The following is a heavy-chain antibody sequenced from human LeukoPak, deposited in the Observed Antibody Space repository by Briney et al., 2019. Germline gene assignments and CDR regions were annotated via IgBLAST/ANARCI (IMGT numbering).Heavy chain of an antibody. D-gene: IGHD2-2*01. J-gene: IGHJ6*02. Sequence: GASVKVSCKASGYTFTGYYMHWVRQAPGQGLEWMGIINPSGASTSYAQKLQGRVTMTRDTSTSTVYMELSSLRSEDTAVYYCARDRAMISTSCYCGMDVWGQGTTVTVSS. V-gene: IGHV1-46*04. CDR2: INPSGAST. CDR3: ARDRAMISTSCYCGMDV. CDR1: GYTFTGYY.